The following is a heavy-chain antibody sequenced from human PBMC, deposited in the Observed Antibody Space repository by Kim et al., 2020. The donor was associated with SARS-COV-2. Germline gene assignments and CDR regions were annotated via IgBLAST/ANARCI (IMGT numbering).Heavy chain of an antibody. CDR2: ISYDGVYK. CDR1: GFTFNRYA. D-gene: IGHD2-2*01. J-gene: IGHJ4*02. CDR3: ARDLSTKYSIDY. Sequence: GGSLRLSCAASGFTFNRYAIHWVRQAPGKGLEWVAFISYDGVYKYYAASVKGRFTISRDNSKNTLFLQANSLRAEDTAVYYCARDLSTKYSIDYWGQGTLVTVSS. V-gene: IGHV3-30*03.